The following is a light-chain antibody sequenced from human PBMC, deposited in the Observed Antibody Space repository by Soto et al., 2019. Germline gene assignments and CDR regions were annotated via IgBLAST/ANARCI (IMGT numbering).Light chain of an antibody. CDR3: QQYNSYSQK. V-gene: IGKV1-5*01. J-gene: IGKJ1*01. CDR1: QSISSW. Sequence: IQLTQSPSSLSASVGDSVTITCRASQSISSWLAWYQQKPGKAPKLLIYDASSLESGVPSRFSGSGSGTEFTLTISSLQPDDFATYYCQQYNSYSQKFGQGTKVDIK. CDR2: DAS.